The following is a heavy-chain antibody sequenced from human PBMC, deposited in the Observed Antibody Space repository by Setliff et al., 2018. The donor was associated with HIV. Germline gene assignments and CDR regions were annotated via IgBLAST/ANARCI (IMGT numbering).Heavy chain of an antibody. CDR2: INPNADHT. V-gene: IGHV1-8*01. J-gene: IGHJ2*01. CDR1: GYTFSSYD. Sequence: ASVKVSCKASGYTFSSYDIYWVRQAPGQGLEWMGFINPNADHTGYAQKFQGRVTMTSDVTISTAYMELNTLTSDDTAVYFCARGGRVVWWYSDLWGRGTLGTVS. D-gene: IGHD3-16*01. CDR3: ARGGRVVWWYSDL.